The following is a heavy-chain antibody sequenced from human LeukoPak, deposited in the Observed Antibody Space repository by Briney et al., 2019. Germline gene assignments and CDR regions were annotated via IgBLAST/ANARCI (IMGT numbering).Heavy chain of an antibody. D-gene: IGHD2-2*01. CDR2: IIPIFGTA. V-gene: IGHV1-69*01. CDR1: GGTFSGYA. Sequence: GSSVKVSCKASGGTFSGYAISWVRQAPGQGLEWMGGIIPIFGTANYAQKFQGRVTITADESTSTAYMELSSLRSEDTAVYYCARCGSSTSCQRELSFDYWGQGTLVTVSS. CDR3: ARCGSSTSCQRELSFDY. J-gene: IGHJ4*02.